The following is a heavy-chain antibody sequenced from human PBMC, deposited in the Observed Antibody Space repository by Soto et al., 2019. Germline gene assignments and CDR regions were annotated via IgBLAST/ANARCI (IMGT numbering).Heavy chain of an antibody. J-gene: IGHJ4*02. CDR1: GFTFSDYY. D-gene: IGHD6-19*01. CDR2: ISSSSSDT. CDR3: ARGHSTGWYIDY. Sequence: QVQLVESGGGLVKPGGSLRLSCAASGFTFSDYYMSWLRQAPGKGLGWVLYISSSSSDTNYADSVKGRFTISRDNAKNSLYLQINSLRAEDTAVYYFARGHSTGWYIDYWGQGTLVTVSS. V-gene: IGHV3-11*06.